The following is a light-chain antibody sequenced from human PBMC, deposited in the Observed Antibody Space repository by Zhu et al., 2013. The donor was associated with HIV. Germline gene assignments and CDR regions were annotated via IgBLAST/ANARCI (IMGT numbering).Light chain of an antibody. CDR1: QSILHRPSNKNY. CDR2: WAS. V-gene: IGKV4-1*01. CDR3: QHYDKGPPYT. J-gene: IGKJ2*01. Sequence: DIVMTQSPESLAVSLGERATINCKSTQSILHRPSNKNYLAWYQQRPGQPPKLLFSWASTRESGVPGRFSGSGSGTDFTLTINGLQAEDVAVYFCQHYDKGPPYTFGQGTKLQIK.